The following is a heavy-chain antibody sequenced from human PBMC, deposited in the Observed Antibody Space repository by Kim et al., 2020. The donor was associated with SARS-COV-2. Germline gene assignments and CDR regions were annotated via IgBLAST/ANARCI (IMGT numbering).Heavy chain of an antibody. CDR3: ARENTRSGSYYYAWFDP. CDR2: VYYNGVV. CDR1: GDSVGSGSYY. J-gene: IGHJ5*02. V-gene: IGHV4-61*01. D-gene: IGHD1-26*01. Sequence: SETLSLTCTVSGDSVGSGSYYWSWIRQPPGKGLEWIGYVYYNGVVNYNPSLESRLTISVDTSKNQFSLELSSVTAADTAGYYCARENTRSGSYYYAWFDPWGQGTLVTVSS.